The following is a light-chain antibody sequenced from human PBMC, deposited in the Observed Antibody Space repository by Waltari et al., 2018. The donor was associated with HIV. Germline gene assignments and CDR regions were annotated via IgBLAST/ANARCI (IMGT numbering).Light chain of an antibody. CDR3: SSYTSSSTWV. CDR2: DVS. CDR1: SSDGGGYNY. J-gene: IGLJ3*02. V-gene: IGLV2-14*01. Sequence: QSALTQPASVSGSPGQSITISCPGTSSDGGGYNYVSWYQQHPGKAPKPMIYDVSNRPSGVSNRFSGSKSGNTASLTISGLRAEDEADYYCSSYTSSSTWVFGGGTKLTVL.